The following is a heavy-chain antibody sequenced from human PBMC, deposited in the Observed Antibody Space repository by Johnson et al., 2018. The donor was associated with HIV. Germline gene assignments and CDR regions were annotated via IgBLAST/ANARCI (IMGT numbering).Heavy chain of an antibody. CDR3: ARGPHEVVVVAATSAFDI. D-gene: IGHD2-15*01. J-gene: IGHJ3*02. V-gene: IGHV3-23*05. CDR2: IGSNT. CDR1: GFTFSNYA. Sequence: VQLVESGGGLVQPGGSLRLSCAASGFTFSNYAMSWVRQAPGKGLEWVSSIGSNTHYADSVKGRFTISRDNSKNTLYLQMNSLRAEDTAVYYCARGPHEVVVVAATSAFDIWGQGTMVTVSS.